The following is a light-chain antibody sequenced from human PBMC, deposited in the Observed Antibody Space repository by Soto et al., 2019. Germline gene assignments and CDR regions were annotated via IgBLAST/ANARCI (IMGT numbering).Light chain of an antibody. J-gene: IGKJ1*01. CDR2: KAS. CDR1: QSISSW. Sequence: DIQMTQSPSTLSASVGDRVTITCRASQSISSWLAWYQQKPGKAPKLLIYKASSLESGVPARFSGSGSGTEFTLTISSLQHDDFATYYCQQYNSYLVTFGQGTKVEIK. V-gene: IGKV1-5*03. CDR3: QQYNSYLVT.